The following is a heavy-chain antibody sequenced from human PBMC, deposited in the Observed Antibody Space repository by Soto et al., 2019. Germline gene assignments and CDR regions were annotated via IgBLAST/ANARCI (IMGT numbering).Heavy chain of an antibody. CDR1: GFTFSNAW. D-gene: IGHD5-12*01. Sequence: EVQLVESGGGLVKPGGSLRLSCAASGFTFSNAWMSWVRQAPGKGLEWVGRIKSKTDGGTTDYAAPVKGRFTISRDDSKNTLYLQMNSLKTEDTAVYYCTTADGSRDGYKFDYWGQGTLVTVSS. CDR3: TTADGSRDGYKFDY. V-gene: IGHV3-15*01. J-gene: IGHJ4*02. CDR2: IKSKTDGGTT.